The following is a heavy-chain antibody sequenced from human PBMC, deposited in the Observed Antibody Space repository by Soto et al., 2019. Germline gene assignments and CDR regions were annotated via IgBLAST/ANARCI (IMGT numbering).Heavy chain of an antibody. CDR1: GASVSSTYW. Sequence: SETLSLTCAVSGASVSSTYWWSWVRQPPGKGPEWIGEINHRGSANYNPSLKSRVTISVDISKSQFSLRLTSVTAADTAVYYCARYYAASGTYSFDFWGQAALVT. V-gene: IGHV4-4*02. CDR2: INHRGSA. J-gene: IGHJ4*02. D-gene: IGHD6-13*01. CDR3: ARYYAASGTYSFDF.